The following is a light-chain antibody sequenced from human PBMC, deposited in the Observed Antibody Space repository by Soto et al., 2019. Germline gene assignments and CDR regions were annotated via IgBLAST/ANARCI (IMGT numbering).Light chain of an antibody. V-gene: IGKV1-5*01. Sequence: DIQVTQSPSTLSASVGDRVTFTCRASQSISSWLAWYQQKPGRAPKLLIYDASTMESGVPSRFSGSGSGTEVTLTISRLQPDDFATYYCQQYNTYPWTFGQWTKVEIK. CDR1: QSISSW. CDR3: QQYNTYPWT. CDR2: DAS. J-gene: IGKJ1*01.